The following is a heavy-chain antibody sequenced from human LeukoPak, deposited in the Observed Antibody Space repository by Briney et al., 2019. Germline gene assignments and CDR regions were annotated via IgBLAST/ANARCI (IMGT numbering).Heavy chain of an antibody. CDR3: ARGRSPRGYYYGMDV. V-gene: IGHV3-64*02. CDR2: ISSNGGET. D-gene: IGHD1-26*01. Sequence: GGSLRPSCAASGFSFSSYVMHWVRQAPGKGLEYVSAISSNGGETYYADSVKGRFTISRDNSKNALYLQMGSLRVEDMAVYYCARGRSPRGYYYGMDVWAKGPRSPSP. CDR1: GFSFSSYV. J-gene: IGHJ6*02.